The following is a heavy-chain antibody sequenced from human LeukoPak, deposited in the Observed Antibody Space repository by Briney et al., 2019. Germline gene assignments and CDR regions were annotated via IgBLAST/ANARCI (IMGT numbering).Heavy chain of an antibody. J-gene: IGHJ5*02. Sequence: ASVKVSCKASGYTFTGYYMLWVRQAPGQGLEWMGWINPNSGGTHYAQKFQGWFTKTRDTSISTAYIALGRLRSDDTAVYYWAGVCLQVRGSGSYSGNWFDPWGQGTLVTVSS. CDR2: INPNSGGT. V-gene: IGHV1-2*04. CDR1: GYTFTGYY. D-gene: IGHD3-10*01. CDR3: AGVCLQVRGSGSYSGNWFDP.